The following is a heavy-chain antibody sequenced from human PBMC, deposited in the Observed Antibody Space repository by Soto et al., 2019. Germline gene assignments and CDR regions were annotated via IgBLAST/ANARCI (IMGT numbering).Heavy chain of an antibody. CDR3: ARHFYDSSGYLKGGRSEYHAFDI. Sequence: GESLKFSCKGSGYSFTSYWIGWVRQMRGKGVGWMGIIYPGDSDTRYSPSFQGQVTNSADKSISTAYLQWSSLKASDTAMYYCARHFYDSSGYLKGGRSEYHAFDIWGQGTMVTVSS. J-gene: IGHJ3*02. D-gene: IGHD3-22*01. V-gene: IGHV5-51*01. CDR2: IYPGDSDT. CDR1: GYSFTSYW.